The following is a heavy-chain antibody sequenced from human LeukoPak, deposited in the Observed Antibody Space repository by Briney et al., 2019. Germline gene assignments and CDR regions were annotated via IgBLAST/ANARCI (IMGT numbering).Heavy chain of an antibody. D-gene: IGHD1-26*01. V-gene: IGHV3-48*04. CDR1: GFTFSYFS. Sequence: PGGSLRLSCAASGFTFSYFSMNWVRQAPGKGLEWVSYISSGSTTIYYADSVKGRFTISRDNANNSLYLQMSSLRAEDTAVYYCARVSGSYGDSAYWGQGTLVTVSS. J-gene: IGHJ4*02. CDR3: ARVSGSYGDSAY. CDR2: ISSGSTTI.